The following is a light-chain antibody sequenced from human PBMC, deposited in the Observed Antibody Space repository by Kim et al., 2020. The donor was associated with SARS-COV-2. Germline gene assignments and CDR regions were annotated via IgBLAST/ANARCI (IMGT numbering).Light chain of an antibody. V-gene: IGLV1-51*01. CDR1: RSNIGNNY. J-gene: IGLJ2*01. CDR3: GTWDSSLGAVV. CDR2: DNN. Sequence: QSVLTQPPSVSAAPGQKVTISCSGSRSNIGNNYVSWYQQLPGTAPKLLIYDNNKRPSGIPDRFSGSKSGTSATLGITGLQTGDEADYYCGTWDSSLGAVVFGGGTQLTVL.